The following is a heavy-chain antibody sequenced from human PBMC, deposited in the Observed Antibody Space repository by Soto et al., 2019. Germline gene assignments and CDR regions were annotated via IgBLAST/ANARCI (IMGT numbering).Heavy chain of an antibody. Sequence: PSETLSLTCAVYGGSFSGYYWGWIRQPPGKGLEWIGEINHSGSTNYNPSLKSRVTISVDTSKNQFSLKLSSVTAADTAVYYCARAGYSGYDLRRYFDYWGQGTLVTVSS. J-gene: IGHJ4*02. CDR3: ARAGYSGYDLRRYFDY. V-gene: IGHV4-34*01. CDR1: GGSFSGYY. CDR2: INHSGST. D-gene: IGHD5-12*01.